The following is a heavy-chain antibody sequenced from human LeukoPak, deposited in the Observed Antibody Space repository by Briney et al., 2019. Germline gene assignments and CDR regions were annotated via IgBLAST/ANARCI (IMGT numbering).Heavy chain of an antibody. CDR1: GGSISSYY. CDR3: ARGGQRGYSSGWYTYYYYYMDV. D-gene: IGHD6-19*01. V-gene: IGHV4-59*01. CDR2: IYYSGST. J-gene: IGHJ6*03. Sequence: SETLSLTCTVSGGSISSYYWSWIRQPPGKGLEWIGYIYYSGSTNYNPSLKSRVTISVDTSKNQFSLKLSSVTAANTAVYYCARGGQRGYSSGWYTYYYYYMDVWGKGTTVTISS.